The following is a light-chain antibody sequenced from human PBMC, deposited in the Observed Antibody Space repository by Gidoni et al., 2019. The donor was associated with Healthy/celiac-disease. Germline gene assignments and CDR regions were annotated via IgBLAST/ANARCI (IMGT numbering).Light chain of an antibody. CDR1: QRISSY. J-gene: IGKJ5*01. CDR3: QQSYSTPPIT. V-gene: IGKV1-39*01. Sequence: DIQMTQSPSSLSASVGDRVTITCRASQRISSYLNWYQQKTGKDPKILIDAASSLQSGVPSRFSGSGSGTDFTLTISRLQPDDFATYYCQQSYSTPPITFGQGTRLEIK. CDR2: AAS.